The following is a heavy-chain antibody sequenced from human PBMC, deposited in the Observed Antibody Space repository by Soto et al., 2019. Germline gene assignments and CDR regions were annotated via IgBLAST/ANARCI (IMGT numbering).Heavy chain of an antibody. D-gene: IGHD3-22*01. CDR1: GFSFSSYS. Sequence: XESLRHSCAASGFSFSSYSMSWVRQDPGKGLEWVSYITSSSSTLYYADSVEGRFTVSRDNAKNSLYLQMNSLRDEDTAVYYCARVYYYDSSALFDPWGQGTLVTVSS. V-gene: IGHV3-48*02. CDR2: ITSSSSTL. J-gene: IGHJ5*02. CDR3: ARVYYYDSSALFDP.